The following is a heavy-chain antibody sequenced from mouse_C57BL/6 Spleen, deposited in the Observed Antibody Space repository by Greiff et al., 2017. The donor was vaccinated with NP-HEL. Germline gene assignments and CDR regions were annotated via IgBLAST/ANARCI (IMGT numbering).Heavy chain of an antibody. Sequence: QVQLQQSGAELVRPGASVTLSCKASGYTFTDYEMHWVKQTPVHGLEWIGAIDPETGGTAYNQKFKGKAILTADKSSSTAYMELRSLTSEDSAVYYCTRSLYYGSSKAMDYWGQGTSVTVSS. D-gene: IGHD1-1*01. CDR2: IDPETGGT. J-gene: IGHJ4*01. V-gene: IGHV1-15*01. CDR1: GYTFTDYE. CDR3: TRSLYYGSSKAMDY.